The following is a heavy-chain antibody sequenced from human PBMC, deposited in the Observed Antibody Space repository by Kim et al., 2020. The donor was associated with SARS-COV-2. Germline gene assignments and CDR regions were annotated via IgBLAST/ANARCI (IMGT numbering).Heavy chain of an antibody. D-gene: IGHD2-2*01. CDR1: GGSISSYY. V-gene: IGHV4-59*01. CDR2: IYYSGST. Sequence: SETLSLTCTVSGGSISSYYWSWIRQPPGKGLEWIGYIYYSGSTNYNPSLKSRVTISVDTSKNQFSLKLSSVTAADTAVYYCAREGGLPAAIWGYFDYWG. CDR3: AREGGLPAAIWGYFDY. J-gene: IGHJ4*03.